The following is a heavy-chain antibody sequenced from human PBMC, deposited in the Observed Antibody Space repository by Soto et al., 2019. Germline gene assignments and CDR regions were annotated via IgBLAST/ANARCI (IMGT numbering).Heavy chain of an antibody. D-gene: IGHD3-22*01. CDR3: AKLYESSGHPSESTFDH. CDR2: ISGSGGST. J-gene: IGHJ4*02. CDR1: GFTFSSYA. V-gene: IGHV3-23*01. Sequence: GGSLRLSCAASGFTFSSYAMSWVRQAPGKGLEWVSAISGSGGSTYYADSVKGRFTISRDNSKNTLYLQMNSLRAEDTAVYYCAKLYESSGHPSESTFDHCGKGTRSRVSS.